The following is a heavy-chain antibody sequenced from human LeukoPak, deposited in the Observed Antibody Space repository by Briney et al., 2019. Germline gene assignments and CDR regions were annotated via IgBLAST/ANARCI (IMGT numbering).Heavy chain of an antibody. CDR3: ARESGKFDY. CDR1: GLPIADFA. J-gene: IGHJ4*02. V-gene: IGHV3-43*02. CDR2: ISGDGVST. Sequence: GGSLRLSCVASGLPIADFAVHWVRQAPGKGLEWVSLISGDGVSTFYADSVKGRFSISGDNSKNSLSLEMNSLRTEDTAMYYCARESGKFDYWGQGTLVAVSS.